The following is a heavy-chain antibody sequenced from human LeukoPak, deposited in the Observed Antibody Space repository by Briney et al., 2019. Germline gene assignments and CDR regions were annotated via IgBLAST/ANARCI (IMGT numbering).Heavy chain of an antibody. J-gene: IGHJ4*02. V-gene: IGHV1-2*06. CDR3: ARDYCGGDCFPDY. Sequence: ASVKVSCKASGYTFTGYYVHWVRQAPGQGLEWMGRINPNSGDTNYAQKFQGRVTMTGDTSISTAYMELGRLRSDDTAVYYCARDYCGGDCFPDYWGQGTLVTVSS. CDR1: GYTFTGYY. CDR2: INPNSGDT. D-gene: IGHD2-21*02.